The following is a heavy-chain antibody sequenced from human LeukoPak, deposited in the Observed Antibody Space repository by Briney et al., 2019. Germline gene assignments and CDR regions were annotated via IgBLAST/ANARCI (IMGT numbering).Heavy chain of an antibody. J-gene: IGHJ4*02. CDR3: AKTILAYCGGDCYAYYFDY. CDR1: GFTFSNYG. V-gene: IGHV3-30*18. CDR2: ISYDGSNK. D-gene: IGHD2-21*02. Sequence: GWSLRLSCAASGFTFSNYGMHWVRQAPGKGLEWVAVISYDGSNKYYADSVKGRFTISRDNSKNTLYLQMNSLRAEDTAVYYCAKTILAYCGGDCYAYYFDYWGQGTLVTVSS.